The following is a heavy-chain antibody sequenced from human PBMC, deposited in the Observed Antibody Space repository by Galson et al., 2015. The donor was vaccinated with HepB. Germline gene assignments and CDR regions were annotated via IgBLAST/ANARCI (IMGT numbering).Heavy chain of an antibody. CDR3: ARAAYCGTSSCSDALDI. CDR2: INADNGNT. J-gene: IGHJ3*02. D-gene: IGHD2-2*01. CDR1: GYTFTNYA. Sequence: SVKVSCKASGYTFTNYALHWVRQAPGQRLEWMGWINADNGNTKYSQKLQGRVTITRDTSATTTYMEVSSLRSEDMAVYYCARAAYCGTSSCSDALDIWGQGTMVTVSS. V-gene: IGHV1-3*01.